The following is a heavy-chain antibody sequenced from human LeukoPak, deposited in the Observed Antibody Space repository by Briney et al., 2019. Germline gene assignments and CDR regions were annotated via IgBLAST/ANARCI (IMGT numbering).Heavy chain of an antibody. CDR2: ISSSGSTI. CDR3: SSAGGLSSPIDY. Sequence: GGSLRLSCAASGFTFRDYYMSWVRQAPGKGLEWLSYISSSGSTIKYADSVKGRFAISRDNAKNSLYLQMNSLRAEDTAIYYCSSAGGLSSPIDYWGQGTLVTVSS. CDR1: GFTFRDYY. V-gene: IGHV3-11*01. J-gene: IGHJ4*02. D-gene: IGHD3-16*02.